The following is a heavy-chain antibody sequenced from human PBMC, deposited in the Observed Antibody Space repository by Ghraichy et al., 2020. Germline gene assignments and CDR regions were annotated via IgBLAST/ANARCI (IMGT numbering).Heavy chain of an antibody. Sequence: ASVKVSCKTSGYTFTGYYIHWVRQAPGQGLEWMGCINPNSGGTNYAQKFQGTVTMTRDTSISTAYMELIRLRSDYMAVYYCARETHDFWSGTKYWGQGTLVTVSS. CDR2: INPNSGGT. CDR3: ARETHDFWSGTKY. CDR1: GYTFTGYY. D-gene: IGHD3-3*01. V-gene: IGHV1-2*02. J-gene: IGHJ4*02.